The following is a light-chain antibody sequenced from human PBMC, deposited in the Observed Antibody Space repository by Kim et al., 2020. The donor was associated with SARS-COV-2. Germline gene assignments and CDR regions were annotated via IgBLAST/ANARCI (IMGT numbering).Light chain of an antibody. Sequence: QSVLTQPPSVSGAPGQRVTISCTVSSSNIGAGYVVHWYQQLPGTAPKLLIFVNNNRPSGVPDRFSGSKSGTSASLAITGLQPEDEADYYCESYDSSLSGWVFGGGTQLTVL. V-gene: IGLV1-40*01. CDR1: SSNIGAGYV. J-gene: IGLJ3*02. CDR2: VNN. CDR3: ESYDSSLSGWV.